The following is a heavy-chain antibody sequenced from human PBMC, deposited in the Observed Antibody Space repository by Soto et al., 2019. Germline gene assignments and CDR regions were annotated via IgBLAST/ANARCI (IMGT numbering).Heavy chain of an antibody. CDR1: GYTFTIYG. D-gene: IGHD3-22*01. Sequence: QVQLVQSGAEVTKPGASVKVSCKASGYTFTIYGISWVRQAPGQGLEWMVWISGYNGNTDYAQNLQDRVTLTTDASTSSVYMELRSFRSDDTAFDDCARVDYYYISGYYGYWGQGTLITVSS. J-gene: IGHJ4*02. CDR2: ISGYNGNT. CDR3: ARVDYYYISGYYGY. V-gene: IGHV1-18*04.